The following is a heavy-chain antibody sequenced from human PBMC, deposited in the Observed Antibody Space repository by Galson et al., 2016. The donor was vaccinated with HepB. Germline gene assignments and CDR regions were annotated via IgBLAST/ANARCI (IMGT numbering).Heavy chain of an antibody. D-gene: IGHD1-26*01. J-gene: IGHJ5*02. V-gene: IGHV1-69*06. Sequence: SVKVSCKASGGTFSSSVIIWVRQAPGQGLEWVGGIIPIFDAANNAQKFQGRVSITADKSMSTVYMELSGLRSEDTAVYYCGRVGGGSSEPWGQGTLVTVSS. CDR3: GRVGGGSSEP. CDR1: GGTFSSSV. CDR2: IIPIFDAA.